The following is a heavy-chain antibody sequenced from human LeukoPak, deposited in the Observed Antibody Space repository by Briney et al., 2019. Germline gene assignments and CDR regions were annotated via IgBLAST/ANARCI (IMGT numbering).Heavy chain of an antibody. CDR2: IIPIFGTA. V-gene: IGHV1-69*06. Sequence: ASVKVSCKASGGTFSSYAISWVRQAPGQGLEWMGGIIPIFGTANYAQKFQGRVTITADKSTSTAYMELSSLRSDDTAVYYCAGQNFLEGTEGYYYMDVWGKGTTVTVSS. D-gene: IGHD1-1*01. CDR3: AGQNFLEGTEGYYYMDV. CDR1: GGTFSSYA. J-gene: IGHJ6*03.